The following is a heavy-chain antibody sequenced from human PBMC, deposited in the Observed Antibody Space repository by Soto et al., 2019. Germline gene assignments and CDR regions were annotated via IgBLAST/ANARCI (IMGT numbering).Heavy chain of an antibody. Sequence: QVQLVQSGAEVKKPGASVKVSCKASGDTFTNYDIKWVRQATGQGLEWMGWMDPNSGNTGYAQQFQGRVPMTRNTSISTAYMELSSLRSEDTAEYYCARGRNGRDVWGQGTTVTVSS. V-gene: IGHV1-8*01. CDR3: ARGRNGRDV. CDR1: GDTFTNYD. J-gene: IGHJ6*02. CDR2: MDPNSGNT.